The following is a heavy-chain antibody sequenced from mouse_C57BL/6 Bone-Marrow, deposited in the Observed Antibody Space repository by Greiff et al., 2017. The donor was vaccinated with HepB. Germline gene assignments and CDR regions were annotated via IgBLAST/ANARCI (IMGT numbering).Heavy chain of an antibody. J-gene: IGHJ1*03. CDR2: IYPRSGNT. D-gene: IGHD1-1*01. Sequence: VKLVESGAELARPGASVKLSCKASGYTFTSYGISWVKQRTGQGLEWIGEIYPRSGNTYYNEKFKGKATLTADKSSSTAYMELRSLTSEDSAVYFCARRIYYYGSNWYFDVWGTGTTVTVSS. CDR3: ARRIYYYGSNWYFDV. CDR1: GYTFTSYG. V-gene: IGHV1-81*01.